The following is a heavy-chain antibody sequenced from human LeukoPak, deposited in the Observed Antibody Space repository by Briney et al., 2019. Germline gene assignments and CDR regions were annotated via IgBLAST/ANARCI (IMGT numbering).Heavy chain of an antibody. CDR1: GYSISSGYY. J-gene: IGHJ4*02. D-gene: IGHD3-16*01. Sequence: KSSKTLSLTCNVSGYSISSGYYCAWIRHAPGKGLEWIGSIYHSGYTHYNPSLKGRVTISVDTSKNDFSLKLSSVAAADTAIYYCARDMNPTHYFDYWGQGTLVTVSS. CDR2: IYHSGYT. CDR3: ARDMNPTHYFDY. V-gene: IGHV4-38-2*02.